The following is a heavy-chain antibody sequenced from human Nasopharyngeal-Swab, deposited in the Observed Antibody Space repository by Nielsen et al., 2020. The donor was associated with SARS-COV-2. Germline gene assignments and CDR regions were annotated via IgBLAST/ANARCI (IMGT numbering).Heavy chain of an antibody. D-gene: IGHD5-12*01. V-gene: IGHV3-23*01. Sequence: GASLKISCAASGFTFSSYAMSWVRQAPGKGLEWVSAISGSGGSTYYADSVKGRFTISRDNSKNTLYLQMNSLRAEDTAVYYCAKVRYSGYDHYYYYGMDVWGQGTTVTVSS. CDR3: AKVRYSGYDHYYYYGMDV. CDR1: GFTFSSYA. CDR2: ISGSGGST. J-gene: IGHJ6*02.